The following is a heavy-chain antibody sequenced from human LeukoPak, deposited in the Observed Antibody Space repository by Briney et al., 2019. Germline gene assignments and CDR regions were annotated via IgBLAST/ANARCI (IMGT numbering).Heavy chain of an antibody. D-gene: IGHD3-9*01. CDR3: ASKRYGYYFDY. CDR1: GGSFSGYY. CDR2: INHSGST. Sequence: SETLSLTCAVYGGSFSGYYWSWIRQPPGKGLERIGEINHSGSTNYNPSLKSRVTISVDTSKNQFSLKLSSVTAADTAVYYCASKRYGYYFDYWGQGTLVTVSS. V-gene: IGHV4-34*01. J-gene: IGHJ4*02.